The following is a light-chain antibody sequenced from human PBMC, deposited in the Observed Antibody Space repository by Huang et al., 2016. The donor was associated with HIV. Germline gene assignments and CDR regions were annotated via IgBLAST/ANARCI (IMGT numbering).Light chain of an antibody. CDR2: DAS. J-gene: IGKJ4*01. CDR1: QSVTSN. CDR3: QQYNNWPGT. Sequence: EIVMTQSPATLPVSPGERATLSCRASQSVTSNLAWYQQKPGQAPRLLIYDASTRATAIPARFSGSGSGTEFTLTINSLQSEDFVVYYCQQYNNWPGTFGGGTKVEIK. V-gene: IGKV3-15*01.